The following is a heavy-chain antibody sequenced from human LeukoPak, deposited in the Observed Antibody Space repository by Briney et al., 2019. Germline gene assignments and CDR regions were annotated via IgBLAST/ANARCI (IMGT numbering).Heavy chain of an antibody. V-gene: IGHV1-46*01. J-gene: IGHJ6*02. D-gene: IGHD1-14*01. Sequence: ASVKVSCKASGYTCTTYYMHWVRQAPGQGLEWMGILNPSGGSTSYAQKFQGRVTMTRDTSTSTVYMELSSLRSEDTAVYYCASTNPSNYYGMDVWGQGTTVTVSS. CDR2: LNPSGGST. CDR3: ASTNPSNYYGMDV. CDR1: GYTCTTYY.